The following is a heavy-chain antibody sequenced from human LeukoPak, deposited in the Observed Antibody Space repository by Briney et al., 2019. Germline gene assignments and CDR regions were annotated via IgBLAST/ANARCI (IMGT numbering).Heavy chain of an antibody. V-gene: IGHV1-69*01. CDR2: IIPIFGTA. D-gene: IGHD1-26*01. Sequence: GSSVKVSCKASGGTFSSYAISWVRQSPGQGLEWMGGIIPIFGTANYAQKFQGRVTITADESTSTAYMELSSLRSEDTAVYYCARAGGSDSLGGFDYWGQGTLVTVSS. CDR1: GGTFSSYA. J-gene: IGHJ4*02. CDR3: ARAGGSDSLGGFDY.